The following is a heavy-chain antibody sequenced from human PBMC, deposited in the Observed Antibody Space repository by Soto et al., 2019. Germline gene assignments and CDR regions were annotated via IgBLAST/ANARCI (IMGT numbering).Heavy chain of an antibody. D-gene: IGHD1-7*01. V-gene: IGHV3-23*01. CDR1: GFTFSSYA. CDR3: AKVSPPTRNFDWFDS. CDR2: ISTSGANT. Sequence: PGGSLRLSCAASGFTFSSYAMSWVRQAPGRGLDWVSGISTSGANTYYADSVKGRFTISRDNSKNTLSLQMTSLRADDSAVYFCAKVSPPTRNFDWFDSWGQGTLVTVSS. J-gene: IGHJ5*01.